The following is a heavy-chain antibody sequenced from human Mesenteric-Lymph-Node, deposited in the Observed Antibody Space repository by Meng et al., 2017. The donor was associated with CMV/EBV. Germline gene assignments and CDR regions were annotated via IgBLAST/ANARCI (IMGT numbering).Heavy chain of an antibody. CDR2: ISYDGSDK. CDR1: GSTFSSYG. V-gene: IGHV3-30*02. Sequence: GGSLRLSCEASGSTFSSYGMHWVRQAPGKGLEWVAFISYDGSDKYYADSVKGRFTISRDNSKNTLYLQMNNLRAEDTAVYYCAKESGWFDWGQGTLVTVSS. CDR3: AKESGWFD. J-gene: IGHJ4*02. D-gene: IGHD6-19*01.